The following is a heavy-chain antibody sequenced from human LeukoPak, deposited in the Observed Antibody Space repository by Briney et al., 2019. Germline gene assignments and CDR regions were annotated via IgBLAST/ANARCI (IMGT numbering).Heavy chain of an antibody. D-gene: IGHD3-22*01. CDR1: GFTFSSYG. V-gene: IGHV3-23*01. CDR2: ISGSGGTT. J-gene: IGHJ4*02. CDR3: AKTNGYYSD. Sequence: GGSLRLSCAPSGFTFSSYGMTWVRQAPGKGLEWVSGISGSGGTTYYPDSVKGRFTISRHNSKNSLSLQVSSQRPEDTAVCYCAKTNGYYSDWGQGTLVTVSS.